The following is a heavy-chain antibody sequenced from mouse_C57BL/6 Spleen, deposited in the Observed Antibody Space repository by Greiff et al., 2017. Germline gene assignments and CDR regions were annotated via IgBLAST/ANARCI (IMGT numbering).Heavy chain of an antibody. V-gene: IGHV1-81*01. Sequence: VQLQLSGAELARPGASVKLSCKASGYTLTSYGISWVKQRTGQGLEWIGEIYPRSGNTYYNEKFKGKATLTADKSSSTAYMELRSLTSEDSAVYFCARDPVFAYWGQGTLVTVSA. CDR1: GYTLTSYG. CDR3: ARDPVFAY. CDR2: IYPRSGNT. J-gene: IGHJ3*01.